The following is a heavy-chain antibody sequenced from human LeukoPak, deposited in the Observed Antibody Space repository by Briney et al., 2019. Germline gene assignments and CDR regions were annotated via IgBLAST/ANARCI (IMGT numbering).Heavy chain of an antibody. CDR1: GLTFSSYG. CDR3: ASAAGAYDN. V-gene: IGHV3-33*01. J-gene: IGHJ4*02. CDR2: IWSDGSNK. Sequence: PGGSLRLSCEASGLTFSSYGMHWVRQAPGKGLEWVAVIWSDGSNKDYADSVKGRFATSRDNSKNTVWLQMNSLRAEDTAVYYCASAAGAYDNWGQGTLVTVSS. D-gene: IGHD6-13*01.